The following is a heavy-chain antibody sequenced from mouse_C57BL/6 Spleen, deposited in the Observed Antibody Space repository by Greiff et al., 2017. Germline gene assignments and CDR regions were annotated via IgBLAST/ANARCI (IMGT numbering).Heavy chain of an antibody. V-gene: IGHV1-59*01. J-gene: IGHJ2*01. CDR2: IDPSDSYT. D-gene: IGHD1-1*01. CDR3: ARRVFYYYGSSYCDY. CDR1: GYTFTSYW. Sequence: QVQLQQSGAELVRPGTSVKLSCKASGYTFTSYWMHWVKQRPGQGLEWIGVIDPSDSYTNYNQKFKGKATLNVDTSSSTAYMQLSSLTSKDSAVYYCARRVFYYYGSSYCDYWGQGTTLTVSS.